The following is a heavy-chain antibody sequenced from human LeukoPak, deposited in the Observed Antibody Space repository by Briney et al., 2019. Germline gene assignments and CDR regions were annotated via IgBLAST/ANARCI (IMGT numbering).Heavy chain of an antibody. CDR1: GGSISSYY. V-gene: IGHV4-4*09. CDR2: IYTSGST. Sequence: SETLSLTCTISGGSISSYYWSWIRQPPGKGLEWIGYIYTSGSTNYNPSLKSRVTISVDTSKNQFSLKLSSVTAADTPVYYCARHVKAARHFDYWGQGTLVTVPS. D-gene: IGHD6-6*01. CDR3: ARHVKAARHFDY. J-gene: IGHJ4*02.